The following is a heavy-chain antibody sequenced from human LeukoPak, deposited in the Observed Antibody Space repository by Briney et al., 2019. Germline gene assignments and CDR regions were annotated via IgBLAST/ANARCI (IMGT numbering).Heavy chain of an antibody. V-gene: IGHV1-69*05. CDR2: IIPIFGTA. CDR3: ARDASIYDTNGYYYLW. Sequence: SVKVSCKASGGTFSSYAISWVRQAPGQGLEWMGGIIPIFGTANYAQKFQGRVTITTDESTSTAYMELSSLRSEDTAVYYCARDASIYDTNGYYYLWWGQGTLVTVSS. J-gene: IGHJ4*02. CDR1: GGTFSSYA. D-gene: IGHD3-22*01.